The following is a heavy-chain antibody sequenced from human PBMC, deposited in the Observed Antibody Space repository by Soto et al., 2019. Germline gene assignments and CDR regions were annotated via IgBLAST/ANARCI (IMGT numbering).Heavy chain of an antibody. D-gene: IGHD5-12*01. Sequence: PGGSLRLSSAASGFTSSSYGMHWVRQAPGKGLEWVAVIWYDGSNKYYADSVKGRFTISRDNSKNTLYLQMNSLRAEDTAVYYCARDRVATIWLFPSRDYGMDVWGQGTTVTVSS. CDR3: ARDRVATIWLFPSRDYGMDV. V-gene: IGHV3-33*01. CDR1: GFTSSSYG. CDR2: IWYDGSNK. J-gene: IGHJ6*02.